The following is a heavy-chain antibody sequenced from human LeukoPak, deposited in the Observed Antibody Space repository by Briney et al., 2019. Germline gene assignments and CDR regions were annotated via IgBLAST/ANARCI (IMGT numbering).Heavy chain of an antibody. D-gene: IGHD6-19*01. J-gene: IGHJ3*02. CDR3: ARNQAVAANRGAFDI. CDR2: IYYSGNT. Sequence: PSDTLSLTCAVPGYSTRSNNLWAWTRQPPGKGLEWIGYIYYSGNTYYNPYNPSLTSRVTMSVDTSKNQFSLKLDSVTEIDTAMYYCARNQAVAANRGAFDIWVRRTMVTVSS. V-gene: IGHV4-28*01. CDR1: GYSTRSNNL.